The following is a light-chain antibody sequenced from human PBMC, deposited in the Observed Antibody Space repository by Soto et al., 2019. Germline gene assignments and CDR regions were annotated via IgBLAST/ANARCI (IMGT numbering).Light chain of an antibody. CDR2: KAS. J-gene: IGKJ1*01. CDR1: QSISSW. V-gene: IGKV1-5*03. CDR3: QQYQSYWT. Sequence: DIQMTQSPSPLSASVGDRVTITCRASQSISSWLAWYQQKPGKAPNLLIYKASSLESGVPSRFSGSGSGTEFTLTISSLQPDDFATYYCQQYQSYWTFGQGTKVEIK.